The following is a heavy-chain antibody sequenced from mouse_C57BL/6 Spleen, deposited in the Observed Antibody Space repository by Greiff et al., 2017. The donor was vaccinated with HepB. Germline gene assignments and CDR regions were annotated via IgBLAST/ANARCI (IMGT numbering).Heavy chain of an antibody. J-gene: IGHJ2*01. CDR2: FYPGSGSI. D-gene: IGHD2-1*01. CDR1: GYTFTEYT. V-gene: IGHV1-62-2*01. CDR3: ARHEGYYGNYVGYFDY. Sequence: QVQLQQSGAELVKPGASVKLSCKASGYTFTEYTIHWVKQRSGQGLEWIGWFYPGSGSIKYNEKFKDKATLTADKSSSTVYMELSRLTSEDSAVYFCARHEGYYGNYVGYFDYWGQGTTLTVSS.